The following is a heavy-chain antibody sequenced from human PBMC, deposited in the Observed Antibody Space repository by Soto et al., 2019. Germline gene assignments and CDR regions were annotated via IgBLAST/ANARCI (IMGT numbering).Heavy chain of an antibody. Sequence: GGSLRLSCAASGFTVSSNYMSWVRQAPGKGLEWVSVIYSGGSTYYADSVKGRFTISRDNSKDTLYLQMNSLRAEDTAVYYCARDRVRSGWSYYYYGMDVWGQGTTVTVSS. CDR2: IYSGGST. D-gene: IGHD6-19*01. CDR1: GFTVSSNY. V-gene: IGHV3-53*01. J-gene: IGHJ6*02. CDR3: ARDRVRSGWSYYYYGMDV.